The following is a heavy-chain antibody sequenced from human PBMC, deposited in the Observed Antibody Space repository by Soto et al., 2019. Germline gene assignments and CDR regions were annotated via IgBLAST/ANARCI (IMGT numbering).Heavy chain of an antibody. CDR2: IYYSGST. CDR3: AREEVRSNWFDP. Sequence: TLALTCTVSGGSISSGGYYWSWIRQHPGKGLEWIGYIYYSGSTYYNPSLKSRVTISVDTSKNQFSLKLSSVTSADTAVYYCAREEVRSNWFDPWGHWTLVTVS. CDR1: GGSISSGGYY. J-gene: IGHJ5*02. V-gene: IGHV4-31*03. D-gene: IGHD1-1*01.